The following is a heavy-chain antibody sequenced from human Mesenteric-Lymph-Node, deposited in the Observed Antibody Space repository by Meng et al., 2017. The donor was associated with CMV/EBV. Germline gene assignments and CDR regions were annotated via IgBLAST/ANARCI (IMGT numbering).Heavy chain of an antibody. V-gene: IGHV3-30*02. CDR2: ISHDGNYI. Sequence: GESLKISCAASGFTLSNYGMHWVRQAPGRGLEWVAIISHDGNYIYYANSVTGRFTISRDTSKNTLFVQMNGLRGDDTAVYYCAKSRDGGWEPFDYWGQGTLVTVSS. CDR1: GFTLSNYG. D-gene: IGHD1-26*01. J-gene: IGHJ4*02. CDR3: AKSRDGGWEPFDY.